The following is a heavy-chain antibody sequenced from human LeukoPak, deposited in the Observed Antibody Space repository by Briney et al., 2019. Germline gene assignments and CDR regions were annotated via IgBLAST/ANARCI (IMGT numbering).Heavy chain of an antibody. D-gene: IGHD3-3*01. CDR3: ARENDFWSGTFDY. CDR1: GXSISSYY. Sequence: PSETLSLTCTVSGXSISSYYWGWIRQPPGKGLEWIGYIYYSGSTNYNPSLKSRVTISVDTSKNQFSLKLSSVTAADTAVYYCARENDFWSGTFDYWGQGTLVTVSS. J-gene: IGHJ4*02. CDR2: IYYSGST. V-gene: IGHV4-59*01.